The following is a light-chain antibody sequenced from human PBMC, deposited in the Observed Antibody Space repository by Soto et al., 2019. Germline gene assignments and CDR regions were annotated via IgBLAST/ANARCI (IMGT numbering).Light chain of an antibody. J-gene: IGLJ2*01. V-gene: IGLV1-40*01. CDR2: GNS. Sequence: QAVVTQPPSVSGAPGQRVTISCTGRSSNIGAGYDVHWYQQLPGTAPKLLIYGNSKRPSGVPDRFSGSKSGTSASLAITGLQAEDEAGYYCQSYDSSLSGVVFGGGTKLTVL. CDR3: QSYDSSLSGVV. CDR1: SSNIGAGYD.